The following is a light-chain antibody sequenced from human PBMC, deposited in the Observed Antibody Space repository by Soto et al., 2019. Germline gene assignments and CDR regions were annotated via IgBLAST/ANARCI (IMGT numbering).Light chain of an antibody. Sequence: DIQLTQSPSTLSASVGDRVTITCRASQSISVWLAWYQHKAGKAPNLLIYKASMLESGVPSRFSGSGSETEFTLTISGLQPGDSATYYCQQYNNYSPTFGQGTKVDIK. CDR2: KAS. CDR3: QQYNNYSPT. CDR1: QSISVW. J-gene: IGKJ1*01. V-gene: IGKV1-5*03.